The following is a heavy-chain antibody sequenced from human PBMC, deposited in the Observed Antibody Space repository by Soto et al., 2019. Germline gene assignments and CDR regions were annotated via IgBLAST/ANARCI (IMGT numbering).Heavy chain of an antibody. V-gene: IGHV4-4*07. CDR1: GASISNYY. Sequence: QVQLQESGPGLVKPSETLSLTCTVSGASISNYYWSWIRQPAGKGLEWIGRIYASGNTNYNPSLKSRVTMSVDTSKNQFSLNVNSVTAADTGVYYCARESRSAAGTVEYWGQGTLVTVSS. CDR2: IYASGNT. CDR3: ARESRSAAGTVEY. J-gene: IGHJ4*02. D-gene: IGHD6-13*01.